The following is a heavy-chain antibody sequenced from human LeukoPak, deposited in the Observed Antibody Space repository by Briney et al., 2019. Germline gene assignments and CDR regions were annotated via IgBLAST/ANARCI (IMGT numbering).Heavy chain of an antibody. D-gene: IGHD3-22*01. CDR2: INSDGGST. J-gene: IGHJ4*02. CDR3: ASGGQYYYDSGLDY. Sequence: GGSLRLSCAASGFTFSSYWMHWVRQAPGKGLVWVSRINSDGGSTSYADSVKGRFTISRDNAKNTLYLQMNSLRAEDTAVYYCASGGQYYYDSGLDYWGQGTLVTVSS. CDR1: GFTFSSYW. V-gene: IGHV3-74*01.